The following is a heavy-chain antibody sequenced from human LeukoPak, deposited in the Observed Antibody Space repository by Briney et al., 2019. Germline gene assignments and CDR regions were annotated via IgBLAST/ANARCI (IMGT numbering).Heavy chain of an antibody. CDR2: IFYSGGT. J-gene: IGHJ4*02. Sequence: SETLSLTCTVSGGSVSSSYWSWIRQPPGKGLEWIGYIFYSGGTQYSPSLSSRVTISVDTSKNQFSLKLSSVTAADTAVYYCARVYSSAWYLDYWGQGTLVTVSS. V-gene: IGHV4-59*02. CDR3: ARVYSSAWYLDY. D-gene: IGHD6-19*01. CDR1: GGSVSSSY.